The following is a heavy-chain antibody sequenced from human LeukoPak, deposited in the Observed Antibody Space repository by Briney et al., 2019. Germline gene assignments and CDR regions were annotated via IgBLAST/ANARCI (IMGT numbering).Heavy chain of an antibody. D-gene: IGHD2-2*01. V-gene: IGHV4-31*03. Sequence: LTCTVSGGSISSGGYYWSWIRQHPGKGLEWIGYIYYSGSTYYNPSLKSRVTISVDTSKNQFSLKLSSVTAADTAVYYCARGREYQLPYDAFDIWGQGTMVTVSS. J-gene: IGHJ3*02. CDR1: GGSISSGGYY. CDR3: ARGREYQLPYDAFDI. CDR2: IYYSGST.